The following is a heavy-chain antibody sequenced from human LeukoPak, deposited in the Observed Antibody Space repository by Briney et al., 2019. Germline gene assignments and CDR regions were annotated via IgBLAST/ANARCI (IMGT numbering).Heavy chain of an antibody. CDR3: ARVPSPVGATFYFDY. CDR2: IYSGGST. CDR1: GFTVSSNY. V-gene: IGHV3-66*01. J-gene: IGHJ4*02. D-gene: IGHD1-26*01. Sequence: GGSLRLSCAASGFTVSSNYMSWVRQAPGKGLEWVSVIYSGGSTYYADSVKGRFTISRDNSKNTLYLQMNSLRAEYTAVYYCARVPSPVGATFYFDYWGQGTLVTVSS.